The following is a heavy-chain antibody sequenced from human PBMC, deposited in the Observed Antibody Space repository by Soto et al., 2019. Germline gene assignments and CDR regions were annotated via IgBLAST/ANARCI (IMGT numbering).Heavy chain of an antibody. D-gene: IGHD3-10*01. CDR3: ARDDGSGSYFGYYGMDV. J-gene: IGHJ6*02. V-gene: IGHV4-61*01. CDR2: IYDRGST. CDR1: VASISSYAINTYY. Sequence: PSETLYLTCSVSVASISSYAINTYYWSWIRQPPGKGLEWIGYIYDRGSTNYNPSLKSRVSISVDTSKDQFSLKLSSVTAADTDVYYCARDDGSGSYFGYYGMDVWGHGTTVTVSS.